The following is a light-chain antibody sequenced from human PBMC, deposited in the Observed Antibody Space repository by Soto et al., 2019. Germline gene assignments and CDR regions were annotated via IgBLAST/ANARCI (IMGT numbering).Light chain of an antibody. CDR1: HSVSSNY. Sequence: EIVLTQSPGTLSLSPGERATLSCRSSHSVSSNYLAWYQQKPGQAPRLLIYDVSSRATGIPDRFSGSGSGTDFPLTISRLEPVDFAVYYCQHYGISPTFGQGTKVEIK. J-gene: IGKJ1*01. V-gene: IGKV3-20*01. CDR3: QHYGISPT. CDR2: DVS.